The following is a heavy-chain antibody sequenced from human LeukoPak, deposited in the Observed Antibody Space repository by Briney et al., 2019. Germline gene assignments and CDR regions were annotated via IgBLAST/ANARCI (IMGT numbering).Heavy chain of an antibody. J-gene: IGHJ4*02. CDR2: IIPIFGTA. CDR3: ARGPKLGGYFDY. Sequence: ASVKVSCKASGGTFSSYAISWVRQAPGQGLEWMGGIIPIFGTANYAQKFQGRVTITADESTSTAYMELSSLRSEDTAVYYCARGPKLGGYFDYWGQGTLVTVSS. CDR1: GGTFSSYA. D-gene: IGHD7-27*01. V-gene: IGHV1-69*13.